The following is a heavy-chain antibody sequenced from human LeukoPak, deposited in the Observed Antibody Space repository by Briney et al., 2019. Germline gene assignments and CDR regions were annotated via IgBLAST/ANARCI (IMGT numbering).Heavy chain of an antibody. D-gene: IGHD3-3*01. CDR3: ARDMHYDFWSGYCFDY. Sequence: ASVKVSCKASGYTFTAYYLHWVRQAPGQGLEWMGRINPNSGDTEYTQKFQDGVTMTRDTSTSTAYMELSGLRSGDTAVYYCARDMHYDFWSGYCFDYWGQGTLVTVSS. J-gene: IGHJ4*02. V-gene: IGHV1-2*06. CDR2: INPNSGDT. CDR1: GYTFTAYY.